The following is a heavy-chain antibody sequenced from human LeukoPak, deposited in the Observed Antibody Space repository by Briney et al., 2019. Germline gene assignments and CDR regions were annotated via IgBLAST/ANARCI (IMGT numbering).Heavy chain of an antibody. CDR2: ISSSSSYI. CDR1: GFTFSSYS. Sequence: GGSLRLSCAASGFTFSSYSMNWVRQAPGKGLEWVSSISSSSSYIYYADSVKGRFTISRDNAKNSLFLQMNSLRAEDTAVYYCARVGRNYFDYWGQGTLVTVSS. J-gene: IGHJ4*02. V-gene: IGHV3-21*01. CDR3: ARVGRNYFDY. D-gene: IGHD3-10*01.